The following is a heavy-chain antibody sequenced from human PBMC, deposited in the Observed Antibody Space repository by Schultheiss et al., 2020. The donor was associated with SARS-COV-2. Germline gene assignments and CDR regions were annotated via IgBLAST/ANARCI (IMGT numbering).Heavy chain of an antibody. CDR3: AREMMHDAFDI. D-gene: IGHD3-16*01. J-gene: IGHJ3*02. CDR2: ISSRGNT. Sequence: SETLSLTCAVSGGSISSGGYSWSWIRQPAGKGLEWIGRISSRGNTKYNPSLTSRVTMSVDTSKNQFSLKLSSVTAADTAVYYCAREMMHDAFDIWGQGTMVTVSS. CDR1: GGSISSGGYS. V-gene: IGHV4-61*02.